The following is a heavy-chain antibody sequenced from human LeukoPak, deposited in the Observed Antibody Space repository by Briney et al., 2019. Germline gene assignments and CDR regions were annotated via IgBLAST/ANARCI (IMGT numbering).Heavy chain of an antibody. D-gene: IGHD2-2*01. V-gene: IGHV1-2*02. J-gene: IGHJ6*03. CDR1: GYTFTGYY. CDR2: INPNSGGT. Sequence: ASVKVSCKASGYTFTGYYMHWVRQAPGQGLEWMGWINPNSGGTNYAQKFQGRVTMTRDTSISTAYMELSRLRSDDTAVYYCAKGYCSSTSCYAPHYYCYMDVWGKGTTVTVSS. CDR3: AKGYCSSTSCYAPHYYCYMDV.